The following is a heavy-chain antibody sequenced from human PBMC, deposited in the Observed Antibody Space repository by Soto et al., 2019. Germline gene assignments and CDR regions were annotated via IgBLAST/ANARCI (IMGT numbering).Heavy chain of an antibody. J-gene: IGHJ5*02. CDR2: IYHSGST. V-gene: IGHV4-4*02. Sequence: SETLSLTCAVSGGSISSSNWWSWVRQPPGKGLEWIGEIYHSGSTNYNPSLKSRVTISVDKSKNQFSLKLSSVTAADTAVYYCASKKIADRRGGWFDPWGQGTLVTVSS. D-gene: IGHD6-6*01. CDR3: ASKKIADRRGGWFDP. CDR1: GGSISSSNW.